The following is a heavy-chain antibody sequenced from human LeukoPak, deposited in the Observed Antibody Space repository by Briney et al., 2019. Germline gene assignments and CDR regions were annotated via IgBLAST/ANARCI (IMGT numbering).Heavy chain of an antibody. CDR2: ISAYNGNT. CDR1: GYTFTSYG. V-gene: IGHV1-18*01. J-gene: IGHJ6*02. Sequence: ASVKVSCKASGYTFTSYGISWVRQAPGQGLEWMGWISAYNGNTNYAQKLQGRVTMTTDTSTSTAYMELRSLGSDDTAVYYCARDQIPYYDFWSGYYQNRYPFGMDVWGQGTTVTVSS. CDR3: ARDQIPYYDFWSGYYQNRYPFGMDV. D-gene: IGHD3-3*01.